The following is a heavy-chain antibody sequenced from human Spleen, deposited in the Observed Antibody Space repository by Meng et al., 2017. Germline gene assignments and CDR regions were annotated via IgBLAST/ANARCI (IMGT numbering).Heavy chain of an antibody. Sequence: SGHGLGKPSQTMSFTCTVSGSSHSSGRYYWSWFRQPPGKGLELIGYIYYSGSTHYNPSLKSRVTISVDTSKNQFSLKLNSVTAADTAVYYCATVGMGLDSWGQGILVTVSS. V-gene: IGHV4-61*01. CDR3: ATVGMGLDS. CDR2: IYYSGST. CDR1: GSSHSSGRYY. J-gene: IGHJ4*02. D-gene: IGHD7-27*01.